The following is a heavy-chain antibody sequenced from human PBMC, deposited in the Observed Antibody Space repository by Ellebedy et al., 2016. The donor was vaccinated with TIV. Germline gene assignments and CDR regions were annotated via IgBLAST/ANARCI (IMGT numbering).Heavy chain of an antibody. Sequence: SGPTLVKPTQTLTLTCTFSGFSLSTSRLSVSWIRQPPGKALEWLARIDWDDDKFYSTSLRTRVTISKDSSENQVVLTMTNMDPEDTATYYCARISSGWGFDYWGLGALVTVSS. CDR1: GFSLSTSRLS. CDR2: IDWDDDK. CDR3: ARISSGWGFDY. V-gene: IGHV2-70*17. D-gene: IGHD6-19*01. J-gene: IGHJ4*02.